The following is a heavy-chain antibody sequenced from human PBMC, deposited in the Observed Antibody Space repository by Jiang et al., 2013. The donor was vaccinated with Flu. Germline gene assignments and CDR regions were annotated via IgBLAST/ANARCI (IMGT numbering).Heavy chain of an antibody. V-gene: IGHV4-34*01. Sequence: LLKPSETLSLTCAVYGGSFSGYYWSWIRQPPGKGLEWIGEINHSGSTNYNPSLKSRVTISVDTSKNQFSLKLSSVTAADTAVYYCARGGGFGSGSYLFPHFFRYWGQGTLVTVSS. CDR3: ARGGGFGSGSYLFPHFFRY. CDR1: GGSFSGYY. J-gene: IGHJ4*02. D-gene: IGHD3-10*01. CDR2: INHSGST.